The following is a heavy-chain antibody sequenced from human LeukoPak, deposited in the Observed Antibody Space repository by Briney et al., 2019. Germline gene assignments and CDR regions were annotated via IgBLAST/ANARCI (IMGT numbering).Heavy chain of an antibody. Sequence: SETLSLTCTVSGCTISSGNKYWSWIPQHPGKGLEWFIYIYYSGSTYYNPSLKSRVTISVDTSKNQFSLKLSSVTAADTAVYYCARLYYYGSGSTRYYCYYYMDVWGKGTTVTVSS. CDR1: GCTISSGNKY. D-gene: IGHD3-10*01. CDR2: IYYSGST. CDR3: ARLYYYGSGSTRYYCYYYMDV. V-gene: IGHV4-31*03. J-gene: IGHJ6*03.